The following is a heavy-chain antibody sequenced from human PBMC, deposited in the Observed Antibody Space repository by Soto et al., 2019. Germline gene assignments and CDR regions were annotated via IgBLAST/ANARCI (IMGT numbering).Heavy chain of an antibody. J-gene: IGHJ4*02. CDR3: TRDTGDYPYFDY. D-gene: IGHD4-17*01. Sequence: SQTLSLTCAISGDSVSTNSAAWNWIRQSPSRGLEWLGRTYYRSKWYTDYAVSVKGRIAINPDTSKNQFSLQLNSVTPEDTAVYYCTRDTGDYPYFDYWGQGTLVTVSS. CDR1: GDSVSTNSAA. CDR2: TYYRSKWYT. V-gene: IGHV6-1*01.